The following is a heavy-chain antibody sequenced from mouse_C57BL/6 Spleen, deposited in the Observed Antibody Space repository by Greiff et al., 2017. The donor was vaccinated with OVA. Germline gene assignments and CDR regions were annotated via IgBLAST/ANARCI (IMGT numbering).Heavy chain of an antibody. J-gene: IGHJ4*01. CDR2: ISYDGSN. Sequence: EVQLVESGPGLVKPSQSLSLTCSVTGYSITSGYYWNWIRQFPGNKLEWMGYISYDGSNNYNPSLKNRISITRDTSKNQFFLKLNSVTTEDTATYYCARSHYGSSYDYAMDYWGQGTSVTVSS. CDR3: ARSHYGSSYDYAMDY. D-gene: IGHD1-1*01. V-gene: IGHV3-6*01. CDR1: GYSITSGYY.